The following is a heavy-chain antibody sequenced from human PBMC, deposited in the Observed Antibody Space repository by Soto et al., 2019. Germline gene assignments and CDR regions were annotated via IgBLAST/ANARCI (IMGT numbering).Heavy chain of an antibody. V-gene: IGHV1-18*01. CDR1: GYTFTSYG. CDR2: ISAYNGNT. J-gene: IGHJ6*02. D-gene: IGHD4-4*01. CDR3: ARDGSNYLGYYYYSMDV. Sequence: ASVKVSCKAPGYTFTSYGISWVRQAPGQGLEWMGWISAYNGNTNYAQQLQGRVTMTTDTSTSTAYMELRSLRSDDTAVYYCARDGSNYLGYYYYSMDVWGQGTTVTVSS.